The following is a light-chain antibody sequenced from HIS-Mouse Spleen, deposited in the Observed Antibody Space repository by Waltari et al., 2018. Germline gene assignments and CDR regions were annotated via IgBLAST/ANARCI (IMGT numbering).Light chain of an antibody. J-gene: IGLJ2*01. V-gene: IGLV3-10*01. CDR1: ALPKKY. Sequence: SYELTQPPSVSVSPGQTARITCSGDALPKKYAYLYQQKPGQAPVLGIYEDSKRPSGSPEGFSGSSSGTMATLTISGAQVEDEADYYCYSTDSSGNHRVFGGGTKLTVL. CDR3: YSTDSSGNHRV. CDR2: EDS.